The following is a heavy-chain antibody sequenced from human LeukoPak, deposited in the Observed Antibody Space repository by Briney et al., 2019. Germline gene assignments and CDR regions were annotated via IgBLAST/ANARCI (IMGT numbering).Heavy chain of an antibody. Sequence: ASVKVSCKASGYTFSSFGISWVRQAPGQGLEWMGWISAYNGDTNYAQKFQGRVTMTTDTSTSTAYMELRSLRSDDAAVYYCARDYVDTFDYWGQGTLVTVSS. CDR1: GYTFSSFG. J-gene: IGHJ4*02. V-gene: IGHV1-18*01. CDR2: ISAYNGDT. CDR3: ARDYVDTFDY. D-gene: IGHD5-18*01.